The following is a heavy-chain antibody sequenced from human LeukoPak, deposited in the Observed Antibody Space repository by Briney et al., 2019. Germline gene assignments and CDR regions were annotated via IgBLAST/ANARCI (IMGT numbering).Heavy chain of an antibody. Sequence: PGGSLRLSCEASGFTFGSHAMYWVRQAPGKGLEWVAGIFGSGGSPHYADPVKGRFTISRDNSRNTVYLQINSLRAEDTAVYYCARDRKYFRHPFDYRGQGTLVTVSS. J-gene: IGHJ4*02. V-gene: IGHV3-23*01. CDR2: IFGSGGSP. CDR3: ARDRKYFRHPFDY. D-gene: IGHD1-14*01. CDR1: GFTFGSHA.